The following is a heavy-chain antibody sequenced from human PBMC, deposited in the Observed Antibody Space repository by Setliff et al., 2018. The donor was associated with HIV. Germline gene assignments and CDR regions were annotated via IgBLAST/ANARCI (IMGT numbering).Heavy chain of an antibody. CDR1: GDSISSGSNY. J-gene: IGHJ4*02. V-gene: IGHV4-61*02. CDR2: IYTSGP. D-gene: IGHD2-2*01. Sequence: SETLSLTCTVSGDSISSGSNYWSWIRQPAGKGLEWIGRIYTSGPRYNPSLENRVTISVDTSKSQFFLMLSSVTAADTAVYYCARASRDIPGVDSNYFDDWGQGTLVTVSS. CDR3: ARASRDIPGVDSNYFDD.